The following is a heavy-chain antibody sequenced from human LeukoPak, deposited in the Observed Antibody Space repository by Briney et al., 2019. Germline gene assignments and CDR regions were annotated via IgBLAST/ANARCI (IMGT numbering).Heavy chain of an antibody. V-gene: IGHV3-48*03. Sequence: GGSLRLSCAASGFTFSSYEMNWVRQAPGKGLEWVSYISSSGSTIYYADSVKGRFTISRDNAKNSLYLQMNSLRAEDTAVYYCARESGSYLGDAFDIWGQGTMVTVSS. J-gene: IGHJ3*02. D-gene: IGHD1-26*01. CDR1: GFTFSSYE. CDR2: ISSSGSTI. CDR3: ARESGSYLGDAFDI.